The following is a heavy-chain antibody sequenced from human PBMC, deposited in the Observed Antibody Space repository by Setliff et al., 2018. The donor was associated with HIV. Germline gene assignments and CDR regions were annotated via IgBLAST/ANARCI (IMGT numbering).Heavy chain of an antibody. Sequence: PSETLSLTCTVSGGSISSETFSWNWIRQPAGKGPEWIGRIYTSGSTDYNPSLKSRVTMSIDTSKNQFSLKLSSVTAADTAVYYCARDNSYYYGSGSHYWYGMDVWGQGTTVTVSS. CDR1: GGSISSETFS. CDR3: ARDNSYYYGSGSHYWYGMDV. V-gene: IGHV4-61*02. J-gene: IGHJ6*01. D-gene: IGHD3-10*01. CDR2: IYTSGST.